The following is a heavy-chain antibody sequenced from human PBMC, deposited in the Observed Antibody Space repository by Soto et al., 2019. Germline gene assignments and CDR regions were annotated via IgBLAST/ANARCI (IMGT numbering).Heavy chain of an antibody. D-gene: IGHD2-15*01. CDR2: ISVGGYT. V-gene: IGHV3-23*01. CDR3: AKGLGGYNHYYMDV. J-gene: IGHJ6*03. CDR1: GFTFRSYA. Sequence: GGSLRLSCAASGFTFRSYAMTWVRQAPGKGLEWVSAISVGGYTHYADSVKGQFIISRDNSENTLYLQMNSLRAEDTALYYCAKGLGGYNHYYMDVWGKGTTVTVSS.